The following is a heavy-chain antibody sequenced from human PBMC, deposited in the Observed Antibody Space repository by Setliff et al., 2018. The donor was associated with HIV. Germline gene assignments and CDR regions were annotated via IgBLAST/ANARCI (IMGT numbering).Heavy chain of an antibody. CDR3: ASRVYYYDSSGYLREEGFDP. V-gene: IGHV4-39*01. Sequence: TSETLSLTCTVSGGSISRYYWSWIRQPPGKGLEWIGSIYYSGSTYYNPSLKSRVTISVDTSKNQFSLKLSSVTAADAAVYYCASRVYYYDSSGYLREEGFDPWGQGTLVTVSS. CDR2: IYYSGST. J-gene: IGHJ5*02. CDR1: GGSISRYY. D-gene: IGHD3-22*01.